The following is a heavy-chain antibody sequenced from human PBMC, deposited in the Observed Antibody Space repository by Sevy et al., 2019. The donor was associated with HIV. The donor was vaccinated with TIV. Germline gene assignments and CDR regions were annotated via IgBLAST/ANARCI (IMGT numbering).Heavy chain of an antibody. CDR3: AKEYSSGYS. V-gene: IGHV3-48*01. CDR2: ISSSSSTI. J-gene: IGHJ5*02. CDR1: GFTFSSYS. D-gene: IGHD3-22*01. Sequence: GGSLRLSCAASGFTFSSYSMNWVRQAPGKGLEWVSYISSSSSTIYYADSVKGRFTISRDNSKNTMYLEMNSLRAEDTAVYYCAKEYSSGYSWGQGTLVTVSS.